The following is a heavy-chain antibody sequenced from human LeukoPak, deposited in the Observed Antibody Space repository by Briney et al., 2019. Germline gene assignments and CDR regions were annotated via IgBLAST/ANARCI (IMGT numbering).Heavy chain of an antibody. CDR3: AREDPGIAAAGFDY. Sequence: PGGSLRLSCAASGFTFSSYSMNWVRQAPGKGLEWVSSISSSSSYIYYADSVKGRFTISRDNAKNSLYLQMNSLRAEDTAVYYCAREDPGIAAAGFDYWGQGPLVTVSS. CDR1: GFTFSSYS. CDR2: ISSSSSYI. V-gene: IGHV3-21*01. J-gene: IGHJ4*02. D-gene: IGHD6-13*01.